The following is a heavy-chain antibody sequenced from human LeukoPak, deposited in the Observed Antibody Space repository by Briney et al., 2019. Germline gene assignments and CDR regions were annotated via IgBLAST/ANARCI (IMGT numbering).Heavy chain of an antibody. CDR1: GGTFSSYA. CDR3: ARGRMPAVVTEVTYNWFDP. D-gene: IGHD4-23*01. J-gene: IGHJ5*02. CDR2: IIPIYGTA. Sequence: SVKVSCKASGGTFSSYAISWVRQAPGQGLEWMGGIIPIYGTANYAQKFQGRVTITTDESTSTAYMELSSLRSEDTAVYYCARGRMPAVVTEVTYNWFDPWGQGTLVTVSS. V-gene: IGHV1-69*05.